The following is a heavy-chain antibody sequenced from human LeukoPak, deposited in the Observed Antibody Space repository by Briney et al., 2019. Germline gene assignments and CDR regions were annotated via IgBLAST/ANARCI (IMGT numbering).Heavy chain of an antibody. Sequence: GGSLRLSCAASGFTFENYAMHWVRQAPGKGLEWVSGISWNGRSIGYADSVEGRFAISRDNAKNSLYLQMNSLRAEDTALYYCACHPSGNYYKGPFHIWGQGTMVTVSS. CDR3: ACHPSGNYYKGPFHI. CDR1: GFTFENYA. D-gene: IGHD3-10*01. CDR2: ISWNGRSI. V-gene: IGHV3-9*01. J-gene: IGHJ3*02.